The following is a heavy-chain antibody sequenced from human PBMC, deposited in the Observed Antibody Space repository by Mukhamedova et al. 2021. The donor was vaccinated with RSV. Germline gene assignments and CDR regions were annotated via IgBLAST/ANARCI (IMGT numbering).Heavy chain of an antibody. D-gene: IGHD3-10*01. J-gene: IGHJ2*01. CDR2: IYYSGNT. Sequence: WSWIRQPPGKGLEWIGYIYYSGNTNYNPSLKSRVTISVDTSNNQFSLKLSSVTAADTAVYYCARQRGYWHFDLWGRGTLVTGSS. CDR3: ARQRGYWHFDL. V-gene: IGHV4-59*08.